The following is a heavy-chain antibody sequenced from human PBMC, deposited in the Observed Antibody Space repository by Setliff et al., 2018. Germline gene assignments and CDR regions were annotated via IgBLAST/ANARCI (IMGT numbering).Heavy chain of an antibody. Sequence: ASVKVSCKASGYTFTSYYMHWVRQAPGQGLEWMGWISAYNGNTNYAQKLQGRVTMTTDTSTSTAYMELRSLRSDDTAVYYCARVHTYYYGSGSYGGRYYFDYWGQGTLVTVSS. J-gene: IGHJ4*02. CDR2: ISAYNGNT. D-gene: IGHD3-10*01. V-gene: IGHV1-18*04. CDR1: GYTFTSYY. CDR3: ARVHTYYYGSGSYGGRYYFDY.